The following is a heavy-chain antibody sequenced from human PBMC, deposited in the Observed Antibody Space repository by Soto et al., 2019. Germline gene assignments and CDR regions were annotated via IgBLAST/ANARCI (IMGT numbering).Heavy chain of an antibody. J-gene: IGHJ5*02. Sequence: PSETLSLTCAVSGGSISSGGYFWSWIRQPPGKGLEWIGYIYHSGSTYYNPSLKSRVSISVDRSKNQFSLKLSSVTAADTAVYYCAREGIITWNNWFDPWGQGTLVTVSS. CDR3: AREGIITWNNWFDP. CDR1: GGSISSGGYF. CDR2: IYHSGST. V-gene: IGHV4-30-2*01. D-gene: IGHD3-10*01.